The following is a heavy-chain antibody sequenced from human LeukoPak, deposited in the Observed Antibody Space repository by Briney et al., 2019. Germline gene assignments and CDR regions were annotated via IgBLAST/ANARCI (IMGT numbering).Heavy chain of an antibody. D-gene: IGHD1-26*01. J-gene: IGHJ6*02. CDR3: ASTTTPGYYYGMDV. CDR1: GFTFSSYS. CDR2: ISSSSSYI. Sequence: GGSLRLSCAASGFTFSSYSMNWVRQAPGKGLEWVSSISSSSSYIYYADSVKGRFTISRDNAKNSLCLQMNSLRAEDTAVYYCASTTTPGYYYGMDVWGQGTTVTVSS. V-gene: IGHV3-21*01.